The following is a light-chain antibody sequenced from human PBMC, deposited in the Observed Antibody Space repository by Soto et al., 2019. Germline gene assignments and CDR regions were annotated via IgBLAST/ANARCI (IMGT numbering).Light chain of an antibody. J-gene: IGLJ2*01. CDR1: SSNIGAGYD. V-gene: IGLV1-40*01. CDR2: GNS. Sequence: QSVLTQPPSVSGAPGQRVTISCTGSSSNIGAGYDVHWYQQLPGTAPKLLIYGNSNRPSGVPVRFSGSKSGTSASLAITGLQAEDEADYYCQSYDSSLSGQGVFGGGTKLTVL. CDR3: QSYDSSLSGQGV.